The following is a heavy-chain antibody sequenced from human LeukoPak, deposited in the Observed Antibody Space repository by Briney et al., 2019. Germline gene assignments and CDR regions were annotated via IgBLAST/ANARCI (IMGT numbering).Heavy chain of an antibody. CDR1: GFTFSSYA. CDR2: ISYDGSNK. V-gene: IGHV3-30-3*01. CDR3: ARDRGYSGSYGAFDY. D-gene: IGHD1-26*01. Sequence: QPGRSLRLSCAASGFTFSSYAMHWVRQAPGKGLEWVAVISYDGSNKYYADSVKGRFTISRDNSKNTLYLQMNSLRAEDTAVYYCARDRGYSGSYGAFDYWGQGTLVTVSS. J-gene: IGHJ4*02.